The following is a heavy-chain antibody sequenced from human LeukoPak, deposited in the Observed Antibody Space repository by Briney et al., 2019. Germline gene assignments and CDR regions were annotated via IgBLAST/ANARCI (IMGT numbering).Heavy chain of an antibody. CDR3: ARGVVPAASTLGY. V-gene: IGHV1-8*01. D-gene: IGHD2-2*01. CDR1: GYPFTTYE. CDR2: VHPNSGNT. Sequence: GASVKVSCKTSGYPFTTYEINWVRQTAGQGLKWMGWVHPNSGNTAYAQKFQGRVTMTRDTSISTAYTELSGLRSDDTAVYYCARGVVPAASTLGYWGQGTLVTVSS. J-gene: IGHJ4*02.